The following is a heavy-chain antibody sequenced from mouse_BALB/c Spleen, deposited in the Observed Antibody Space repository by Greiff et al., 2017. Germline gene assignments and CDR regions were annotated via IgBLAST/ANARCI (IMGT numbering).Heavy chain of an antibody. D-gene: IGHD1-2*01. CDR3: AREDYGLDY. J-gene: IGHJ2*01. V-gene: IGHV5-17*02. CDR1: GFTFSSFG. CDR2: ISSGSSTI. Sequence: VKLMESGGGLVQPGGSRKLSCAASGFTFSSFGMHWVRQAPEKGLEWVAYISSGSSTIYYADTVKGRFTISRDNPKNTLFLQMTSLRSEDTAMYYCAREDYGLDYWGQGTTLTVSS.